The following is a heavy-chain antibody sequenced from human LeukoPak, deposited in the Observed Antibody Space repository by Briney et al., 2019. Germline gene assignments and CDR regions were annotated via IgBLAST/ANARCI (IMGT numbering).Heavy chain of an antibody. CDR2: ISGSGGST. CDR1: GFTFSSYA. CDR3: AKDQRGLSSWYPFDY. D-gene: IGHD6-13*01. Sequence: GGSLRLSCAASGFTFSSYAMSWVRQAPGKGLEWVSAISGSGGSTYYADSVKGRFTISRDNSKNTLYLRMNSLRAEDTAVYYCAKDQRGLSSWYPFDYWGQGTLVTVSS. J-gene: IGHJ4*02. V-gene: IGHV3-23*01.